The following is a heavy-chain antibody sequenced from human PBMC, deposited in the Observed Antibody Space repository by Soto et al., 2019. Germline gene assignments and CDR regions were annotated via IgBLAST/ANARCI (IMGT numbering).Heavy chain of an antibody. Sequence: PGGSLRLSCSASGFTFSSYAMHWVRQDQGKGLEYVSAISSNGGSTYYADSVKGRFTISRDNSKNTLYLQMSSLRAEDTAVYYCVKARLRYFDWPDNWFDPWGQGTLVTVSS. D-gene: IGHD3-9*01. CDR1: GFTFSSYA. CDR3: VKARLRYFDWPDNWFDP. V-gene: IGHV3-64D*06. J-gene: IGHJ5*02. CDR2: ISSNGGST.